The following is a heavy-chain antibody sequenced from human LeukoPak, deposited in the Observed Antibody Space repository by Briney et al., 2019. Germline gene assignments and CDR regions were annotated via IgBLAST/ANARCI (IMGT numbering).Heavy chain of an antibody. Sequence: GGSLRLSCAASGFTFSSYSMNRVRQAPGQGLEWVAVISYDGSNKYYADSVKGRFTISRDNSKNKLYLKMNSLRAEDTAVYYCARDYGGNAGFDPWGQGTLFTVSS. J-gene: IGHJ5*02. CDR1: GFTFSSYS. CDR2: ISYDGSNK. CDR3: ARDYGGNAGFDP. V-gene: IGHV3-30*03. D-gene: IGHD4-23*01.